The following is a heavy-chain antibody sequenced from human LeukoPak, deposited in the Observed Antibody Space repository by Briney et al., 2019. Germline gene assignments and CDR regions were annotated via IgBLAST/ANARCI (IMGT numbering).Heavy chain of an antibody. CDR2: INPNSGGT. J-gene: IGHJ6*02. CDR3: ARDKLAVTSYYYGMDV. Sequence: GASVKVSCKASGYTFTGYYMHWVRQAPGQGLEWMGWINPNSGGTNYAQKFQGRVTMTRDTSISTAYMELSRLRSDDTAVYYCARDKLAVTSYYYGMDVWGQGTTVTVSS. D-gene: IGHD2-21*02. V-gene: IGHV1-2*02. CDR1: GYTFTGYY.